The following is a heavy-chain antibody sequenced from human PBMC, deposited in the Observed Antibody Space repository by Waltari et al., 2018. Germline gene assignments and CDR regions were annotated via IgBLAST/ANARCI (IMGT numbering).Heavy chain of an antibody. J-gene: IGHJ4*02. CDR3: ARGTYCSSTSCYLYGDYFDY. D-gene: IGHD2-2*01. V-gene: IGHV4-34*01. CDR2: INHSGST. Sequence: QVQLQQWGAGLLKPSETLSLTCAVYGGSLSGYYWSWIRQPPGKGLEWIGEINHSGSTNYNPSLKSRVTISVDTSKNQFSLKLSSVTAADTAVYYCARGTYCSSTSCYLYGDYFDYWGQGTLVTVSS. CDR1: GGSLSGYY.